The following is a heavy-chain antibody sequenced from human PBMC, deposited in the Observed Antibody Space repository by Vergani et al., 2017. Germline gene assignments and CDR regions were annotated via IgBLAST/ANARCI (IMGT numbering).Heavy chain of an antibody. Sequence: VQLVQSGAEVKKPGATMKISCKVSGYTFTDHYMHWVKQAPGKGLEWMGLVDPEDGETIYAEKFKGRVTIAADPSTDTAHLELSSLRSEDTAVYYCATPQAVTTGGMEVWGQGTTVIVSS. D-gene: IGHD4-17*01. CDR3: ATPQAVTTGGMEV. CDR1: GYTFTDHY. V-gene: IGHV1-69-2*01. J-gene: IGHJ6*02. CDR2: VDPEDGET.